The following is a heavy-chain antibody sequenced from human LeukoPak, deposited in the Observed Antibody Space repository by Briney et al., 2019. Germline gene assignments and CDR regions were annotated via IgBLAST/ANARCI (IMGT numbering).Heavy chain of an antibody. Sequence: SETLSVTCTVSGGSISSSSYYWGWIRQPPGKGLEWIGSIYYSGSTYYNPSLKSRVTISVDTSKNQFSLKLSSVTAADTAVYYCASLIYDFWSGYYLDYWGQGTLVTVSS. CDR1: GGSISSSSYY. V-gene: IGHV4-39*01. D-gene: IGHD3-3*01. J-gene: IGHJ4*02. CDR2: IYYSGST. CDR3: ASLIYDFWSGYYLDY.